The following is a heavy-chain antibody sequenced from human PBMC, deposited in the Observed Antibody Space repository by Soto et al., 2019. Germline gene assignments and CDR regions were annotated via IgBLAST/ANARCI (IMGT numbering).Heavy chain of an antibody. CDR3: ARGTTWQLPFDY. D-gene: IGHD4-17*01. CDR1: SDSISSYY. Sequence: QVQLQESGPGLVKPSETLSLTCTVSSDSISSYYWSWIRQPPGKRLEWIGYISYSGSTDYNPSLKTLVTISGDTSKNQSSLNVSSVTAADTAVYYCARGTTWQLPFDYWGQGTLVTVSS. CDR2: ISYSGST. J-gene: IGHJ4*02. V-gene: IGHV4-59*01.